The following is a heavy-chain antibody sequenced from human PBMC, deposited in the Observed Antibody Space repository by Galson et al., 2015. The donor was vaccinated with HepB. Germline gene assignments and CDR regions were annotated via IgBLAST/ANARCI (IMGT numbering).Heavy chain of an antibody. V-gene: IGHV1-69*13. CDR2: IIPIFGTA. Sequence: SVKVSCKASGGTFSSYAISWVRQAPGQGLEWMGGIIPIFGTANYAQKFQGRVTITADESTSTAYMELSSLRSEDTAVYYCARDRPPYYDFWTPGGMDVWGQGTTVTVSS. D-gene: IGHD3-3*01. CDR3: ARDRPPYYDFWTPGGMDV. J-gene: IGHJ6*02. CDR1: GGTFSSYA.